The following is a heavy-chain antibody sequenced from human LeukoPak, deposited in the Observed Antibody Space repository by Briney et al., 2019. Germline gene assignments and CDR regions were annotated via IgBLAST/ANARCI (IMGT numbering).Heavy chain of an antibody. CDR2: INHSGST. D-gene: IGHD3-22*01. CDR1: GESFSGYY. Sequence: KVSETLSLTCGVYGESFSGYYWSWIRQPPGKGLEWIGEINHSGSTNYNPSLKSRVTISVDKSKKQFSLKLSSVTAADTAVYYCAREDYDDAGAWYFDLWGRGTLVTVSS. V-gene: IGHV4-34*01. J-gene: IGHJ2*01. CDR3: AREDYDDAGAWYFDL.